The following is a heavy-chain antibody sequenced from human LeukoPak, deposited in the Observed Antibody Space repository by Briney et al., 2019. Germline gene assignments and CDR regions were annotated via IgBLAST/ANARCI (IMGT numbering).Heavy chain of an antibody. CDR3: TTVPDFDY. J-gene: IGHJ4*02. CDR2: IKSNSDGVTT. Sequence: GGSLRLSCVASGFTFSNAWMNWVRQAPGKGLEWVGRIKSNSDGVTTDYAAPVKGRFTISRDDSKNTLYLQMNSLKTEDTAVYYCTTVPDFDYWGQGTLVTVSS. CDR1: GFTFSNAW. V-gene: IGHV3-15*01.